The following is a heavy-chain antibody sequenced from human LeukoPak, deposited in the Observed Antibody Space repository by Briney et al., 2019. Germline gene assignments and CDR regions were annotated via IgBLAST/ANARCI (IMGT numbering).Heavy chain of an antibody. CDR1: GDSIKSGSNY. CDR2: IDSSGTT. D-gene: IGHD3-3*01. J-gene: IGHJ6*03. V-gene: IGHV4-61*02. Sequence: PSETLSLTCTVSGDSIKSGSNYWGWVRQSAGKGLEWIGRIDSSGTTYYNPSLKSRVTISVDTSNNHFSLKLTSVTAADTAVYYCARDRITIFGVPEDYYYIDVWGKGTTVTVSS. CDR3: ARDRITIFGVPEDYYYIDV.